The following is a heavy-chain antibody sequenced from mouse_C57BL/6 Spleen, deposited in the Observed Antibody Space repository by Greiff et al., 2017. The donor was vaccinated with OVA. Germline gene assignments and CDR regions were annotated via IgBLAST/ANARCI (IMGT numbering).Heavy chain of an antibody. V-gene: IGHV1-69*01. CDR1: GYTFTSYW. CDR3: ASYYGSSFDV. Sequence: VKLQQPGAELVMPGASVKLSCKASGYTFTSYWMHWVKQRPGQGLEWIGEIDSSDSYTNYNQKFKGKSTLTVDKSSSTAYMQLSSLTSEDSAVYYCASYYGSSFDVWGTGTTVTVSS. D-gene: IGHD1-1*01. CDR2: IDSSDSYT. J-gene: IGHJ1*03.